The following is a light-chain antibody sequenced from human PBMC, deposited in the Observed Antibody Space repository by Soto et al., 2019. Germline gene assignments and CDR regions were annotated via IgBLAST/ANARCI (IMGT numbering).Light chain of an antibody. CDR1: QTIHTS. V-gene: IGKV3-15*01. CDR3: QQYNNWPST. Sequence: THSPATLSLSPCERANLSSSASQTIHTSLAWYQQKPGQAPRLLIYGASTRATGIPDRFSSSGSGTEFTLTISSLQSEDFAVYYCQQYNNWPSTFGQGTRLEN. CDR2: GAS. J-gene: IGKJ5*01.